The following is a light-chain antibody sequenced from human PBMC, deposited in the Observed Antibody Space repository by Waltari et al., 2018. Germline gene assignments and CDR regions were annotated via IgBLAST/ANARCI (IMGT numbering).Light chain of an antibody. CDR3: LSYTSSITFV. Sequence: QPALTQPASVSGSPGQSITISCTGTSNDVGNSKHVCWYQQHPGKAPKLIISAVTERPSGVSDRFSGSKSGNTASLTISGLQAEDEADYYCLSYTSSITFVFGGGTKLSVL. CDR1: SNDVGNSKH. J-gene: IGLJ2*01. V-gene: IGLV2-23*02. CDR2: AVT.